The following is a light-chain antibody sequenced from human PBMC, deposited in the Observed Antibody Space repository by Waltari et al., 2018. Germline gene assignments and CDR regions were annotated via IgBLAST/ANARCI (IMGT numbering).Light chain of an antibody. CDR2: GVS. Sequence: QSAPTQPSSVSGSPGQSVTISCTGTSSDVGGYNYVSWYQQHPGKAPKLMIYGVSNRPSGVSDRFSGSKSGSTASLTISGLQAEDEADYYCCSYTTSSSLLFGGGTRLTVL. CDR3: CSYTTSSSLL. J-gene: IGLJ2*01. V-gene: IGLV2-14*01. CDR1: SSDVGGYNY.